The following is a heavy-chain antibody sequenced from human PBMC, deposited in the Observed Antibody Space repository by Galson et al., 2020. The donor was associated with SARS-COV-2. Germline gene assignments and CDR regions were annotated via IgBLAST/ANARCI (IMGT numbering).Heavy chain of an antibody. Sequence: TLSLTCTVSGGSISSGGYYWSWIRQHPGKGLEWIGYIYYSGSTYYNPSLKSRVTISVDTSKNQFSLKLSSVTAADTAVYYCARVVIYGDRALDYWGQGTLVTVSS. CDR2: IYYSGST. D-gene: IGHD4-17*01. J-gene: IGHJ4*02. CDR3: ARVVIYGDRALDY. CDR1: GGSISSGGYY. V-gene: IGHV4-31*03.